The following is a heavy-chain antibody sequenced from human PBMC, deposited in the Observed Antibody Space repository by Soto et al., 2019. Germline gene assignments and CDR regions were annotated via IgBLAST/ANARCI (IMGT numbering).Heavy chain of an antibody. CDR3: ARTSGYYFYDS. J-gene: IGHJ4*02. V-gene: IGHV1-3*01. D-gene: IGHD3-3*01. CDR2: INAGNGNT. Sequence: QVQLVQSGAEVKKPGASVKVSCKTSGYTFTSYAMHWVRQAPGQRLEWMGWINAGNGNTKYSQKFQGRVTITRDTSASTAYRELSSLRSEDTAVYYCARTSGYYFYDSWGQGTLVTVSS. CDR1: GYTFTSYA.